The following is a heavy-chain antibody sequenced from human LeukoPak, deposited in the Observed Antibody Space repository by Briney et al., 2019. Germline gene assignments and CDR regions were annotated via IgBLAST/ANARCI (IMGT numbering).Heavy chain of an antibody. CDR3: ATFTPYSSGWNFDY. V-gene: IGHV1-58*01. CDR1: GFTFTSSA. Sequence: SVKVSCKASGFTFTSSAVQWVRQARGQRLEWIGWIVVGSGNTNYAQKFQERVTITRDMSTSTAYMELSSLRSEDTAVYYCATFTPYSSGWNFDYWGQGTLVTVSS. J-gene: IGHJ4*02. CDR2: IVVGSGNT. D-gene: IGHD6-19*01.